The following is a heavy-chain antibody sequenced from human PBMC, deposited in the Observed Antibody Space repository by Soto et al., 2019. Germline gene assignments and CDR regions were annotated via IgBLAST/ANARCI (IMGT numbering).Heavy chain of an antibody. D-gene: IGHD6-13*01. V-gene: IGHV4-4*07. Sequence: SETLSLTGPVSGCSISSDYWSWIRQPAGKGLEWIGRIYISENTHYNPSLRSRVSMSLDTSKNQLSLNLSSVTAADTAVYYCARGVGRSSWNSFDSWGQGTLVTVS. J-gene: IGHJ4*02. CDR2: IYISENT. CDR3: ARGVGRSSWNSFDS. CDR1: GCSISSDY.